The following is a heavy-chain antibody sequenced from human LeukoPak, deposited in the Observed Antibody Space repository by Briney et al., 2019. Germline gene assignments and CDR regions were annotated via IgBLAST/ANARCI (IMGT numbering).Heavy chain of an antibody. CDR2: IYYSGST. Sequence: SETLSLTCTVSGGSIGSYYWSWIRQPPGKGLEWIGYIYYSGSTNYNPSLKSRVTISVDTSKNQFSLKLSSVTAADTAVYYCARGAVLRYFLAAIDYWGQGTLVTVSS. CDR3: ARGAVLRYFLAAIDY. CDR1: GGSIGSYY. V-gene: IGHV4-59*08. D-gene: IGHD3-9*01. J-gene: IGHJ4*02.